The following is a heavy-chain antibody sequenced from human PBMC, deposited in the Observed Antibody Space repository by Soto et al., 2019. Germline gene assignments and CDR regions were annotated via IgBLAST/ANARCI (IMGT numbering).Heavy chain of an antibody. J-gene: IGHJ4*02. CDR1: GFTFSSYA. CDR3: VKDLEDWELTFDY. D-gene: IGHD1-26*01. CDR2: ISSNGGST. Sequence: GGSLRLSCSASGFTFSSYAMHWVRQAPGKGLEYVSAISSNGGSTYYADSVKGRFTISRDNSKNTLYLQMSSLRAEDTAVYYCVKDLEDWELTFDYWGQGTLVTVSS. V-gene: IGHV3-64D*06.